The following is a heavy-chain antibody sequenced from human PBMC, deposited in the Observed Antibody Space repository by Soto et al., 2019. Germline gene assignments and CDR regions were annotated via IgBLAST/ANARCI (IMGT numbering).Heavy chain of an antibody. Sequence: SETLSLTCTVSGGSISSSSYYWVWIRLPPGKGLEWIGSIYFSGSTYYNPSLKSRVTISVDTSKNQFSLNLSSVTAADTAVYYCARGDFWSGYYNYWGQGTLVTVSS. CDR1: GGSISSSSYY. D-gene: IGHD3-3*01. V-gene: IGHV4-39*01. CDR3: ARGDFWSGYYNY. J-gene: IGHJ4*01. CDR2: IYFSGST.